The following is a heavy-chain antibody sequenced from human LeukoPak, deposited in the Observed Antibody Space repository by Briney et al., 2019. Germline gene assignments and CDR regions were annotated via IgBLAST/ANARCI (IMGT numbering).Heavy chain of an antibody. CDR2: INHNGNVN. Sequence: GGSLRLSCAASGFTFSSYWMNWARQAPGKGLEWVASINHNGNVNYYVDSVKGRFTISRDNAKNSLYLQMSNLRAEDTAVYFCAKRADGYKFDYWGQGTLVTVSS. CDR3: AKRADGYKFDY. J-gene: IGHJ4*02. V-gene: IGHV3-7*03. D-gene: IGHD5-24*01. CDR1: GFTFSSYW.